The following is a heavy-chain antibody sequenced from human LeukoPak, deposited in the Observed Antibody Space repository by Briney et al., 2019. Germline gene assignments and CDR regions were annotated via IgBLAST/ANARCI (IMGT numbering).Heavy chain of an antibody. CDR3: ARGWAVAGIIFDY. V-gene: IGHV4-39*01. Sequence: SETLSLTCTVSGGSISSSSYYWGWIRQPPGKGLEWIGSIYYSGSTYYNPSLKSRVTISVDTSKNQFSLKLSSVTAADTAVYYCARGWAVAGIIFDYWGQGTLVTVSS. CDR1: GGSISSSSYY. CDR2: IYYSGST. J-gene: IGHJ4*02. D-gene: IGHD6-19*01.